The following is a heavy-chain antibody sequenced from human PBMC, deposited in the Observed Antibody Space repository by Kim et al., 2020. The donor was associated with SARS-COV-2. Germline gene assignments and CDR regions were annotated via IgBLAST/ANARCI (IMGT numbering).Heavy chain of an antibody. Sequence: TYYADPVTGRFTSSRDNSKGTLYLHMNSLRADDTAVYYCARWATPRYFDYWGQGVLVTV. V-gene: IGHV3-23*01. CDR2: T. J-gene: IGHJ4*02. CDR3: ARWATPRYFDY. D-gene: IGHD2-15*01.